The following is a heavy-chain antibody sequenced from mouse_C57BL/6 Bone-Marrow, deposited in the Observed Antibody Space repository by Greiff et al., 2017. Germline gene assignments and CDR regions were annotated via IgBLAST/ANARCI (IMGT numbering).Heavy chain of an antibody. J-gene: IGHJ2*01. Sequence: EVKLLESGGGLVKPGGSLKLSCAASGFTFSSYAMSWVRQTPEKRLEWVATISDGGSYTYYPDNVKGRFTISRDNAKDNLYLQMSHLKSEDTAMYYCARDLGPFDYGGRGTTLTVTA. CDR2: ISDGGSYT. D-gene: IGHD4-1*01. CDR3: ARDLGPFDY. V-gene: IGHV5-4*01. CDR1: GFTFSSYA.